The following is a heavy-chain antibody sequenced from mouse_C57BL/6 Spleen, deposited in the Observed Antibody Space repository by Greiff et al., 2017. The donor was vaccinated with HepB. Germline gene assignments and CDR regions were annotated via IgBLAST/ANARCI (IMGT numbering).Heavy chain of an antibody. CDR3: AREKGSYITTVVATNFDV. D-gene: IGHD1-1*01. CDR1: GYTFTSYW. V-gene: IGHV1-52*01. Sequence: VKLQQPGAELVRPGSSVKLSCKASGYTFTSYWMHWVKQRPIQGLEWIGNIDPSDSETHYNQKFKDKATLTVDKSSSTAYMQLSSLTSEDSAVYYCAREKGSYITTVVATNFDVWGTGTTVTVSS. J-gene: IGHJ1*03. CDR2: IDPSDSET.